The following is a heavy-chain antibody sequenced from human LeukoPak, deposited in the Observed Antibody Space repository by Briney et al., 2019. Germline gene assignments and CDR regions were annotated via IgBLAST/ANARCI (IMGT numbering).Heavy chain of an antibody. Sequence: SETLSLTCTVSGGSFSNHYWSWIRQPPGKGLEWIGYIYYSGSTNYNPSLKSRVTISVDTSKNQFSLKLSSVTAADTAVYYCARVGYGDYVAFDIWGQGTMVTVSS. CDR2: IYYSGST. V-gene: IGHV4-59*11. D-gene: IGHD4-17*01. J-gene: IGHJ3*02. CDR3: ARVGYGDYVAFDI. CDR1: GGSFSNHY.